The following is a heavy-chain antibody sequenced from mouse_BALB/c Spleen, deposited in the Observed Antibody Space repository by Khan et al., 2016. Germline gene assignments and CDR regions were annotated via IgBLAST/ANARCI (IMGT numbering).Heavy chain of an antibody. CDR3: TSGNYY. J-gene: IGHJ2*01. V-gene: IGHV6-6*02. D-gene: IGHD2-1*01. CDR1: GFTFSNYW. Sequence: EVKLEESGGGLVQPGGSMKLSCVASGFTFSNYWMNWVRQSPEKGLEWVAEIRLKSNNYATHYAESVKGRFTISRDDSKSSVYLQMNNLRAEDTGIYYCTSGNYYWGQGTTLKVSS. CDR2: IRLKSNNYAT.